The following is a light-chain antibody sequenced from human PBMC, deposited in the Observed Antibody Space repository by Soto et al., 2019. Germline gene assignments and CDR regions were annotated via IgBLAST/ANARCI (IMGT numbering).Light chain of an antibody. CDR2: WAS. CDR1: QSVLYSSNNKNY. CDR3: QQYYSTPFT. V-gene: IGKV4-1*01. J-gene: IGKJ3*01. Sequence: DIVMTQSPDSLAVSLGERATTNCISSQSVLYSSNNKNYLAWYQQKPGQPPKQLIYWASTPESGVPDRFSGSGSGTDFTLTIGSLQAEDVAVYYCQQYYSTPFTFGPGTKVDIK.